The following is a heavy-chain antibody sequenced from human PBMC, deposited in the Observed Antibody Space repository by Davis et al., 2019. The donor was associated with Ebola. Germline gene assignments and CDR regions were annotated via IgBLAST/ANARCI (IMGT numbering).Heavy chain of an antibody. V-gene: IGHV3-43D*03. D-gene: IGHD6-19*01. CDR3: VRDNDEESTGWYYFDY. J-gene: IGHJ4*02. Sequence: GESLKISCAASGFPFDTYAMHWVRQRPGKGLEWVSLVSWDGGTTYYSDSVRGRFTVSRDNSKNTLYLQMNSLRPEDTALYYCVRDNDEESTGWYYFDYWGQGTLVTVSS. CDR2: VSWDGGTT. CDR1: GFPFDTYA.